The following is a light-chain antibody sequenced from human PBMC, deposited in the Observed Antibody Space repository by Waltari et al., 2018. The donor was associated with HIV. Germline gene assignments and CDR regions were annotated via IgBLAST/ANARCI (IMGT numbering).Light chain of an antibody. J-gene: IGLJ1*01. CDR3: CSYAGSSTYV. CDR1: SSNFGGYNS. V-gene: IGLV2-23*02. Sequence: QSALTQPASVSWSPGQSIPISCTGTSSNFGGYNSVSWYQQHPGKAPKLMIYDVSKRPSGGSNRCAGSKSGNTASLTISGLQAEDEADYYCCSYAGSSTYVFGTGTKVTVL. CDR2: DVS.